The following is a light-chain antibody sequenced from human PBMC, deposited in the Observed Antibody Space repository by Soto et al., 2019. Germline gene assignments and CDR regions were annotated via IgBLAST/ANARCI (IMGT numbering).Light chain of an antibody. CDR3: QQSYSYPRT. Sequence: GDRVTITCRASQSISSWLAWYQQKPGKAPKLLIYDASSLESGVPSRFRGSGSGTDFTLTISSLQPEDFATHHCQQSYSYPRTFGQGTKVDIK. CDR2: DAS. V-gene: IGKV1-5*01. CDR1: QSISSW. J-gene: IGKJ1*01.